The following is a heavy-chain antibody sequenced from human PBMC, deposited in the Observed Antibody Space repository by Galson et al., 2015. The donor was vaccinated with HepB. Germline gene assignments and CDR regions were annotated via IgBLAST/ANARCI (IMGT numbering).Heavy chain of an antibody. J-gene: IGHJ5*02. V-gene: IGHV1-2*06. Sequence: SVKVSCKASGGTFSSYAMNWVRQAPGQGLEWMGRINPNSGGTNYAQKFQGRVTITRDTSISTAYMELSRLRSDDTAVYYCARDWGEVGATSWFDPWGQGTLVTVSS. D-gene: IGHD1-26*01. CDR3: ARDWGEVGATSWFDP. CDR2: INPNSGGT. CDR1: GGTFSSYA.